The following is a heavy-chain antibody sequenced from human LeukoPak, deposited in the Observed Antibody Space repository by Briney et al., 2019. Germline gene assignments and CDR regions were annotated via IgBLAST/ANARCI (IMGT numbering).Heavy chain of an antibody. J-gene: IGHJ4*02. V-gene: IGHV3-33*06. Sequence: GGSLRLSCAASEFIFTDYGFHWVRQTPGKGLEWVAAIWSDATNMYYGNSVKGRFFIQRDDFQNTVYLEMSSLRAEDTAVYYCAKDAQRGFDYSNSFQYWGQGSLVTVSS. D-gene: IGHD4-11*01. CDR1: EFIFTDYG. CDR3: AKDAQRGFDYSNSFQY. CDR2: IWSDATNM.